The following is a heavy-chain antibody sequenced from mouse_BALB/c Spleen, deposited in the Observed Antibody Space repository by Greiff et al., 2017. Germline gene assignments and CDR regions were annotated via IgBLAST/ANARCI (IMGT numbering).Heavy chain of an antibody. CDR2: INPYNGDT. V-gene: IGHV1-20*02. D-gene: IGHD2-1*01. CDR1: GYSFTGYF. J-gene: IGHJ4*01. Sequence: DVKLVESGPELVKPGASVKISCKASGYSFTGYFMNWVMQSHGKSLEWIGRINPYNGDTFYNQKFKGKATLTVDKSSSTAHMELRSLASEDSAVYYCARGPYGNYVGAMDYWGQGTSVTVSS. CDR3: ARGPYGNYVGAMDY.